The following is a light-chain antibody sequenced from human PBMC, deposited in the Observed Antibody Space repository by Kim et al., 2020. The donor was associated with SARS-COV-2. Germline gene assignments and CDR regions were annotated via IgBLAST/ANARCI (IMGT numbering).Light chain of an antibody. V-gene: IGKV1-33*01. CDR1: QDISNY. CDR2: DAS. J-gene: IGKJ2*01. CDR3: QQYGNLYT. Sequence: SASVGDRVTITCQARQDISNYLNWYQQKPGKAPKLLIYDASNLETGVSSRFSGSGSGTDFTFTISSLQPEDIATYYCQQYGNLYTFGQGTKVDIK.